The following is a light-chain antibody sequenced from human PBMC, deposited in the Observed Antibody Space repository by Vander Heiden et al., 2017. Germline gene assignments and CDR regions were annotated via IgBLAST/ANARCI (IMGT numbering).Light chain of an antibody. CDR3: QQSFATPT. V-gene: IGKV1-39*01. CDR1: QIINNY. J-gene: IGKJ1*01. CDR2: AAS. Sequence: DIQMTQPPSSLSASVGDRVTITCRASQIINNYLNCYQQKPGKAPKLLIAAASVLQPGVPSRFGGSGFGTDFTLTITSLQPEDFGTFYCQQSFATPTFGPGTKV.